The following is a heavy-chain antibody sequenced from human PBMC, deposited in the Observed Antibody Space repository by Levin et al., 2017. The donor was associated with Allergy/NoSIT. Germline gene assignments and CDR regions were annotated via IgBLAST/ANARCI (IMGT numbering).Heavy chain of an antibody. CDR2: IYSGGSTI. CDR1: GFTFSTYS. J-gene: IGHJ6*02. CDR3: ARDRTVVTPYYLYGMDV. D-gene: IGHD4-23*01. Sequence: PGESLKISCAASGFTFSTYSMSWVRQAPGKGLEWVSYIYSGGSTIDYADSVKGRFTISRDNAKNSLYLQMNSLRAEDTAVYYCARDRTVVTPYYLYGMDVWGRGTTVTVSS. V-gene: IGHV3-48*01.